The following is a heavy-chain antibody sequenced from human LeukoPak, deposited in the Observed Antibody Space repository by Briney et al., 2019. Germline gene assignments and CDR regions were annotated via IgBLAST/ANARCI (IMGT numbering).Heavy chain of an antibody. Sequence: GGSLRLSCAVSGFTFGTYWMSWVRQAPGKGLEWVANIKQDGSQKYYVHSVKGRFTISRDNAKNSLYLQMNSLRAEDTAVYYCARERSGSNAAFDYWGQGTLVTVSS. CDR2: IKQDGSQK. CDR1: GFTFGTYW. D-gene: IGHD1-26*01. CDR3: ARERSGSNAAFDY. V-gene: IGHV3-7*01. J-gene: IGHJ4*02.